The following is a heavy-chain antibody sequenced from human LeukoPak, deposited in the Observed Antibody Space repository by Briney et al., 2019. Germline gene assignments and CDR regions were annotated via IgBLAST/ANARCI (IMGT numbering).Heavy chain of an antibody. D-gene: IGHD6-13*01. CDR2: IYSGGST. CDR1: GFTESSNY. Sequence: PGGSVRLSCAASGFTESSNYMSWVRQATGKGVEGVSVIYSGGSTYYADSVKGRFAISRDNSKNTRYREMNSLRAEDTAVYYCLIAAAGTGFDYWGQGTLVTVSS. V-gene: IGHV3-66*01. CDR3: LIAAAGTGFDY. J-gene: IGHJ4*02.